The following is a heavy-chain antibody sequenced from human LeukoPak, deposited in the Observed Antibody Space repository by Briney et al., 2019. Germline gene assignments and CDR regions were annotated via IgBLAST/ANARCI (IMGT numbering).Heavy chain of an antibody. J-gene: IGHJ6*02. V-gene: IGHV1-69*13. Sequence: SVKVSCKASGGTFSSYAISWVRQAPGQGLEWMGGIIPIFGTANYAQKFQGRVTITADESTSTAYMELSSPRSEDTAVYYCASPSIFGVVTPHHYYYGMDVWGQGTTVTVSS. CDR2: IIPIFGTA. CDR1: GGTFSSYA. CDR3: ASPSIFGVVTPHHYYYGMDV. D-gene: IGHD3-3*01.